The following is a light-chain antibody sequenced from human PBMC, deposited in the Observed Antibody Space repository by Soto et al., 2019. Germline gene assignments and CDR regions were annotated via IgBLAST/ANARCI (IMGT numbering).Light chain of an antibody. V-gene: IGLV4-69*01. CDR3: QTWGTGIQV. Sequence: QPVLTQSPSASASLGASVKLTCTLSSGHSTYAITWHQQQPEKGPRYLMKVNGDGSHNKGDGIPDRFSGSSSGLERYLTISSLQSADEADYYCQTWGTGIQVFGGGTKLTVL. CDR1: SGHSTYA. J-gene: IGLJ2*01. CDR2: VNGDGSH.